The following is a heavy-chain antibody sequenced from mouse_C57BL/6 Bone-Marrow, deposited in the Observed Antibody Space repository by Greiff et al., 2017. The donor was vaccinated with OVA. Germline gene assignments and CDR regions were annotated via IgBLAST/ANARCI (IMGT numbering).Heavy chain of an antibody. CDR3: ARWGWLSQTFDY. J-gene: IGHJ2*01. V-gene: IGHV1-55*01. CDR2: IYPGSGST. Sequence: VQLQQPGAELVKPGASVKMSCKASGYTFTSYWITWVKQRPGQGLEWIGDIYPGSGSTNYNEKFKSKATLTVDTSSSTAYMQLSSLTSDDSAVDYCARWGWLSQTFDYWGQGTTLTVSS. CDR1: GYTFTSYW. D-gene: IGHD2-3*01.